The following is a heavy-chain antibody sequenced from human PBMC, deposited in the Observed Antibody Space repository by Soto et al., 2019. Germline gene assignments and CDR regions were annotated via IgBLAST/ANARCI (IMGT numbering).Heavy chain of an antibody. J-gene: IGHJ6*03. CDR3: ARPWGHYYYYYYMDV. V-gene: IGHV3-21*01. D-gene: IGHD7-27*01. CDR2: ISSSSSYI. Sequence: EVQLVESGGGLVKPGGSLRHSCAASGFTFSSYSMNWVRQAPGKGLEWVSSISSSSSYIYYADSVKGRFTISRDKAKNSLYLQMNSLRAEDTAVYYCARPWGHYYYYYYMDVWGKGTTVTVSS. CDR1: GFTFSSYS.